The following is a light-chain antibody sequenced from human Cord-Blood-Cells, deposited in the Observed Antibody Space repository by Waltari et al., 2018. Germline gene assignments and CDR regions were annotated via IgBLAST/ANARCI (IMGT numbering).Light chain of an antibody. CDR3: QQSYSNLTWT. CDR2: AAS. CDR1: QSISSY. J-gene: IGKJ1*01. Sequence: DIQMTQSPSSLSASVGDRVTITCRASQSISSYLNWYQQKPGKAPKLLIYAASSLQSGVPLRFRGSGSGTEFTLTIICLQPEEFATYCCQQSYSNLTWTFGRGSKVKIK. V-gene: IGKV1-39*01.